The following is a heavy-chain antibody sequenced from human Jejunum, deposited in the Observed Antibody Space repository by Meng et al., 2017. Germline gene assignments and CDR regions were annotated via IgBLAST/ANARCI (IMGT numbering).Heavy chain of an antibody. Sequence: GESLKISCAASGFTFSSYAMGWVRQAPGKGLEWVSTIRNSGANTYYADSVKGRFIISRDNSKNTLFLQMNSLRAEDTALYYCARYSDCGNGNCYRYFEYWGQGTLVTVSS. D-gene: IGHD2-15*01. CDR2: IRNSGANT. CDR1: GFTFSSYA. CDR3: ARYSDCGNGNCYRYFEY. J-gene: IGHJ4*02. V-gene: IGHV3-23*01.